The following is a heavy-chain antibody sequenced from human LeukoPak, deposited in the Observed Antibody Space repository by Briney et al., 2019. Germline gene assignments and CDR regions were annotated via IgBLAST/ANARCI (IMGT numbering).Heavy chain of an antibody. J-gene: IGHJ4*02. CDR1: GYTFTGYY. D-gene: IGHD6-19*01. Sequence: ASVKVSCKASGYTFTGYYMHWVRQAPGQGLEWMGWINPNSGGTNYAQKFQGRVTMTRDTSISTAYMELSRLRSDDTAVYCCARDILAVAVTTPDFDYWGQGTLVTVSS. CDR3: ARDILAVAVTTPDFDY. CDR2: INPNSGGT. V-gene: IGHV1-2*02.